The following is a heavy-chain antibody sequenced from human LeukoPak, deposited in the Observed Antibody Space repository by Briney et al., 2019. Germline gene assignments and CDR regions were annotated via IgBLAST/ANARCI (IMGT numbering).Heavy chain of an antibody. CDR2: INPNSGDT. V-gene: IGHV1-2*04. J-gene: IGHJ5*02. CDR1: GYTFTGYY. D-gene: IGHD1-26*01. Sequence: ASVKVSCKASGYTFTGYYIHWVRQAPGQGLEWMGWINPNSGDTNYAQKFQGWVIMTRDTSISTAYMELSRLRSDDTAVYYCARASGSYWWFDPWGQGTLVTVSS. CDR3: ARASGSYWWFDP.